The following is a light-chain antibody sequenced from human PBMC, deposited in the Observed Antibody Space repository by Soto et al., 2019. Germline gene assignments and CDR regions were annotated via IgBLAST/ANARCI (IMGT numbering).Light chain of an antibody. J-gene: IGLJ1*01. CDR1: SSNIGNDF. CDR2: HDN. V-gene: IGLV1-47*02. CDR3: ASWDDSLRGYV. Sequence: QSVLTQPPSASVTPGQRITISCSGSSSNIGNDFVYWYQHLPGTAPKLLIYHDNHRPSGVPDRFSGSKSGTSASLVIAGLRSEDEADYYCASWDDSLRGYVFGTGTKVTVL.